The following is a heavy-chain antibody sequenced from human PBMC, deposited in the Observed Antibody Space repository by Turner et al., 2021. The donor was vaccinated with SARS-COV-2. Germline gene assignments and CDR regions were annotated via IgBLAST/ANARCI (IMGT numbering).Heavy chain of an antibody. D-gene: IGHD3-22*01. CDR1: GCTFSSYA. CDR2: IIPILGIA. J-gene: IGHJ4*02. Sequence: QVQLVQSGAEVKKPGSSVKVSCKASGCTFSSYAINWVRQAPGQGLEWMGRIIPILGIANYAQKFQGRVTITADKSTSTAYMELSSLRSEDTAVYYCARAKFYYYDSSGYQYYFDYWGQGTLVTVSS. CDR3: ARAKFYYYDSSGYQYYFDY. V-gene: IGHV1-69*04.